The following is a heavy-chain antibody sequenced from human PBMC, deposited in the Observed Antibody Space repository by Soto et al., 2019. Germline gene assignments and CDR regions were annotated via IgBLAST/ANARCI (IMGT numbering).Heavy chain of an antibody. CDR2: ISASNGST. D-gene: IGHD2-2*03. CDR3: ASGYCSSTSCSYVTDY. CDR1: GYTSTSYY. V-gene: IGHV1-46*01. J-gene: IGHJ4*02. Sequence: ASVKVSCKASGYTSTSYYMHWVRQAPGQGLEWMGIISASNGSTSYAQKLQGRVTMTTDTSTSTAYMELRSLRSDDTAVYYCASGYCSSTSCSYVTDYWGQGTLVTVSS.